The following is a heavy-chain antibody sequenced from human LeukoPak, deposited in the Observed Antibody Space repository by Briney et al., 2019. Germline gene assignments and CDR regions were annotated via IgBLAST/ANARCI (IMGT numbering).Heavy chain of an antibody. J-gene: IGHJ5*02. Sequence: PGESLRLSCAASGFSLSSYTMHWVRQAPGKGREAVSAISSNGDSTYYMNSVKDRFTNSRDNSKNTVYLQMGSLRPEDMAVYYCGREVDGGFDPWGQGTLVTVSS. CDR1: GFSLSSYT. CDR2: ISSNGDST. CDR3: GREVDGGFDP. D-gene: IGHD3-16*01. V-gene: IGHV3-64*01.